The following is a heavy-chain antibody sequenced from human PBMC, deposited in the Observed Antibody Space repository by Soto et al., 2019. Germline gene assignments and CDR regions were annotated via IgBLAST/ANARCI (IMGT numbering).Heavy chain of an antibody. J-gene: IGHJ6*02. CDR3: ARVGGGYCSSTSCYSQHYGMDV. Sequence: SVKVSCKASGYTFTGYYMHWVRQAPGQGLEWMGGIIPIFGTANYAQKFQGRVTITADKSTSTAYMELSSLGSEDTAVYYCARVGGGYCSSTSCYSQHYGMDVWGQGTTVTVSS. V-gene: IGHV1-69*06. CDR1: GYTFTGYY. CDR2: IIPIFGTA. D-gene: IGHD2-2*01.